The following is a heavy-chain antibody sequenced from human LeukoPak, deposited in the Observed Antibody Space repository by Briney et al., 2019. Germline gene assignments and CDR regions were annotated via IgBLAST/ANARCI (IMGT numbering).Heavy chain of an antibody. V-gene: IGHV3-74*01. Sequence: PGGSLRLSCAASGFTFSNYWMHWVRQAPGKGLVWVSRTNSDASTTLYAGSVQGRFSVSRDNAKNTLYLQMSSLRAENTAVYYCTRGLPNFSFFDYWGQGILVTVSS. J-gene: IGHJ4*02. D-gene: IGHD4/OR15-4a*01. CDR2: TNSDASTT. CDR3: TRGLPNFSFFDY. CDR1: GFTFSNYW.